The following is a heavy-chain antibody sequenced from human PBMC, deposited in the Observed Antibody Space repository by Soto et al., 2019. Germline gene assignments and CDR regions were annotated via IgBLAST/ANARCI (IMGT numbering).Heavy chain of an antibody. D-gene: IGHD5-12*01. J-gene: IGHJ3*02. CDR3: ARGGGFYGYDAHAFDI. V-gene: IGHV3-11*01. Sequence: QVQLVESGGGLVKPGGSLRLSCAASGFSFSDYYMSWVRQAPGKGLEWISYISSDGSIIVYADSVEGRFTISRDNAKNSLYLQLDSPRADDTAVYYCARGGGFYGYDAHAFDIWGQGTMVTVSS. CDR1: GFSFSDYY. CDR2: ISSDGSII.